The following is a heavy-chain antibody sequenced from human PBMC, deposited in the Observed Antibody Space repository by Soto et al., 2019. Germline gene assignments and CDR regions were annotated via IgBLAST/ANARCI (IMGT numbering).Heavy chain of an antibody. CDR3: ARVTGELSSKGYYFDY. J-gene: IGHJ4*02. CDR1: GGTFSSYA. V-gene: IGHV1-69*06. D-gene: IGHD3-16*02. Sequence: SVKVSCKASGGTFSSYAISWVRQAPGQGLEWMGGIIPIFGTANYAQKFQGRVTITADKSTSTAYMELSSLRSEDTAVYYCARVTGELSSKGYYFDYWGQGTLVTVSS. CDR2: IIPIFGTA.